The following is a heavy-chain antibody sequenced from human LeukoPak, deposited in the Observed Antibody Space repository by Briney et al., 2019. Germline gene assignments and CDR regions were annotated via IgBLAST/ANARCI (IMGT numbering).Heavy chain of an antibody. CDR3: ANSVGALR. CDR2: ISVSGGRT. V-gene: IGHV3-23*01. Sequence: PGGSLRLSCVASGFTFNTYAMSWVRQAPGKGLEWVSGISVSGGRTDYADSVKGRFTISRDNSKNTLYLQMNSLRAEDTAVYYCANSVGALRWGQGTLVTVSS. D-gene: IGHD1-26*01. J-gene: IGHJ4*02. CDR1: GFTFNTYA.